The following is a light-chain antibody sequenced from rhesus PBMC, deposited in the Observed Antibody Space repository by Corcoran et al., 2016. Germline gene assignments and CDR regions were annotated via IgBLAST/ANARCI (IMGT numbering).Light chain of an antibody. J-gene: IGKJ1*01. CDR2: KAA. V-gene: IGKV1-21*01. CDR3: QQYNSAPRT. Sequence: DIQMNQSPSSLSASVGERVTITCRASQGISSWVAWYQQKPGKAPKFLIYKAASLQSGVPSRFSGLGSGADFTLTISSLQPEAFAPYYCQQYNSAPRTFGQVTKVEIK. CDR1: QGISSW.